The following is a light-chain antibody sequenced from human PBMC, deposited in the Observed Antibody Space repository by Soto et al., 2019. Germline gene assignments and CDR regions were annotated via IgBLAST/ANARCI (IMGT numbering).Light chain of an antibody. CDR1: SSNIGAGYD. V-gene: IGLV1-40*01. Sequence: QSVLTQPPSVSGAPGQRVTISCTGSSSNIGAGYDVHWYQQLPGTVPKVLIYGNSNRPSGVPDRFSGSKSGTSASLAITGLQAEDEADYYCQSYDSSLSGPDVVFGGGTKVTVL. CDR3: QSYDSSLSGPDVV. J-gene: IGLJ2*01. CDR2: GNS.